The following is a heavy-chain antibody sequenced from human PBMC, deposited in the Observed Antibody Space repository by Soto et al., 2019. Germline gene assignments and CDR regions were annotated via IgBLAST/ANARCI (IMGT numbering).Heavy chain of an antibody. CDR1: GFSLSTSGVG. Sequence: SGPTLVNPTQTLTLTCTFSGFSLSTSGVGVGWIRQPPGKALEWLALIYWNDDKRYSPSLKSRLTITKDTSKNQVVLTMTNMDPVDTATYYCAHTAYYYDSSGYPPSFDPWGQGTLVTVSS. D-gene: IGHD3-22*01. CDR2: IYWNDDK. V-gene: IGHV2-5*01. J-gene: IGHJ5*02. CDR3: AHTAYYYDSSGYPPSFDP.